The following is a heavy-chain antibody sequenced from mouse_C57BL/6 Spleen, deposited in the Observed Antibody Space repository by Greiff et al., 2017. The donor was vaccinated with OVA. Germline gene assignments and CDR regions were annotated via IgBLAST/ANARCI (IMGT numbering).Heavy chain of an antibody. Sequence: VQLVESGPELVKPGASVKLSCKASGYTFTSYDINWVKQRPGQGLEWIGWIYPRVGSIKSNEKFKGKAAMTVDTSSSTAYMELHSLTSEDSAVYFCGRGGDGNYDWYFEVWGTGTTGTVSA. D-gene: IGHD2-1*01. CDR2: IYPRVGSI. J-gene: IGHJ1*03. CDR1: GYTFTSYD. CDR3: GRGGDGNYDWYFEV. V-gene: IGHV1-85*01.